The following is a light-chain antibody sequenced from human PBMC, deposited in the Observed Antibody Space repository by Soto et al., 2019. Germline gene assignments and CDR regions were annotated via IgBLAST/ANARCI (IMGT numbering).Light chain of an antibody. CDR1: SSDFGDYNS. J-gene: IGLJ1*01. V-gene: IGLV2-11*01. CDR3: CSYVGGYSYV. CDR2: DVS. Sequence: QSVLTQPRSVSGSPGQSVTVSCIGTSSDFGDYNSISWYQQHPGKAPKLMIYDVSKRPSGVPDRFSGSKSGNTASLTISGLQAEDEADYYCCSYVGGYSYVFGIGTKVTVL.